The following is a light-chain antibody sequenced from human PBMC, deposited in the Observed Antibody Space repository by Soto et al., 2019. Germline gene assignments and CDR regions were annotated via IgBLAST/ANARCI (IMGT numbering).Light chain of an antibody. CDR1: QGIGSRY. J-gene: IGKJ2*01. V-gene: IGKV3-20*01. CDR2: GAS. Sequence: ESVMTQSPGTLSLSPGERATISCRASQGIGSRYLAWYHQKSGQAPRLLIYGASSRATGIPDRFSGSGSGIDFTLTISRLEPEDFGVYYCQQFGSSIPHTFGQGTKLEI. CDR3: QQFGSSIPHT.